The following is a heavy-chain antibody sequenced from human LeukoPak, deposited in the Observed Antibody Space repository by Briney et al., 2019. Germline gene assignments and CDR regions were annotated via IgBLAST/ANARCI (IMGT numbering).Heavy chain of an antibody. CDR3: ARMDSSGYYLLDY. CDR2: ISYDGSNK. D-gene: IGHD3-22*01. J-gene: IGHJ4*02. Sequence: GGSLRLSCAASGFTFSSYAMHWVRQAPGKGLEWVAVISYDGSNKYYADSVKGRFTISRDNSKNTLYLQMNSLRAEDTAVYYCARMDSSGYYLLDYWGQGTLVTVSS. CDR1: GFTFSSYA. V-gene: IGHV3-30*04.